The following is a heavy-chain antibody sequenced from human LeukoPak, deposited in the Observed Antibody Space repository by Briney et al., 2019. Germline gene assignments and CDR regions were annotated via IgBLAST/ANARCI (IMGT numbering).Heavy chain of an antibody. CDR1: GYTFTNYY. Sequence: GASVKVSCKASGYTFTNYYIHWVRQAPGQGLEWLGWINPNSGGTNYIQKFQGRVTMTRDTSISTAYMELSRLRSDDTAVYYCARGEMVRGLIVTYYSYMDVWGKGTTVTVSS. CDR2: INPNSGGT. J-gene: IGHJ6*03. D-gene: IGHD3-10*01. V-gene: IGHV1-2*02. CDR3: ARGEMVRGLIVTYYSYMDV.